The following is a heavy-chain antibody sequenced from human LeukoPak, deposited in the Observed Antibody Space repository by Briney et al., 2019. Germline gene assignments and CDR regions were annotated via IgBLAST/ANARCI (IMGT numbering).Heavy chain of an antibody. CDR1: GFTFSSYW. CDR2: IKQDGSEK. D-gene: IGHD6-13*01. CDR3: ARDRLVAAAVDY. V-gene: IGHV3-7*01. J-gene: IGHJ4*02. Sequence: GGSLRLSCAASGFTFSSYWMSWVRQAPGKGLEWVANIKQDGSEKHYVDSVKGRFTISRDSAKNSLYLQMNSLRAEDTAVYYCARDRLVAAAVDYWGQGTLVTVSS.